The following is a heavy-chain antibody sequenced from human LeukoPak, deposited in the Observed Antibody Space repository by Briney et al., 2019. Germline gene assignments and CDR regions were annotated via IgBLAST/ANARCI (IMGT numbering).Heavy chain of an antibody. CDR2: IIPRFGTA. V-gene: IGHV1-69*05. CDR3: ARDQYDSSGYYYY. J-gene: IGHJ4*02. CDR1: GGTFSSYA. D-gene: IGHD3-22*01. Sequence: SVKVSCKASGGTFSSYAISWVRQAPGQGLEWMGRIIPRFGTANYAQKIHGRVTISTDESTTTAYMELSSLRSEATAVYLYARDQYDSSGYYYYWGQGTLVTVSS.